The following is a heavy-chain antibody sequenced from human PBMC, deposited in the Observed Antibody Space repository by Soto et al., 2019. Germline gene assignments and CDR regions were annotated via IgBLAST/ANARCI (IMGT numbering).Heavy chain of an antibody. V-gene: IGHV1-69*13. Sequence: SVKVSCKASGGTFSSYAISWVRQAPGQGLEWMGGIIPIFGTANYAQKFQGRVTITADESTSTAYMELSSLRSGDTAVYYCAVLGYYDSSGYPMAFDIWGQGTMVTVSS. CDR3: AVLGYYDSSGYPMAFDI. J-gene: IGHJ3*02. CDR2: IIPIFGTA. CDR1: GGTFSSYA. D-gene: IGHD3-22*01.